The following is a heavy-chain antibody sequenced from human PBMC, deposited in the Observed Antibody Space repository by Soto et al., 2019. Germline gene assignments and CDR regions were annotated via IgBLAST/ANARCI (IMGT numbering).Heavy chain of an antibody. V-gene: IGHV1-3*01. CDR1: GYTFKTWP. D-gene: IGHD6-13*01. CDR2: INVGNGDT. Sequence: QVQLVQSGAEVKEPGASVKVSCKASGYTFKTWPMHWVRQAPGQRLEWMGWINVGNGDTKYSQEFQGRVTITRDTSASTAYMELSSLRSEDTAVYYCARHSSSLSFDYWAQGTLVTVSS. CDR3: ARHSSSLSFDY. J-gene: IGHJ4*02.